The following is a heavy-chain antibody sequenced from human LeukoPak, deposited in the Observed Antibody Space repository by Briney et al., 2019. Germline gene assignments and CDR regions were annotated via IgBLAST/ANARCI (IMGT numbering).Heavy chain of an antibody. CDR2: ISYDGSNK. CDR3: AREHYGDLYFDY. V-gene: IGHV3-30-3*01. Sequence: GGSLRLSCTASAITFSNSWMSWVRQAPGKGLEWVAVISYDGSNKYYSDSVKGRFTISRDNSKNTLYLQMNSLRAEDTAVYYCAREHYGDLYFDYWGQGTLVTVSS. J-gene: IGHJ4*02. D-gene: IGHD4-17*01. CDR1: AITFSNSW.